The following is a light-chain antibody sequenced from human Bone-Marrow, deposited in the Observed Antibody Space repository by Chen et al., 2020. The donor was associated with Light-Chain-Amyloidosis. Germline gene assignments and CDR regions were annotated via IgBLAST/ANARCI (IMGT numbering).Light chain of an antibody. J-gene: IGLJ2*01. V-gene: IGLV3-25*03. CDR1: DLPTKY. CDR2: RDT. Sequence: SYALTQPPSVSVSPVQTARITCSGDDLPTKYAYWYQQKPGQAPVLVIQRDTERPSGISERFSGSSSGTTATLTISGVQAEDEADYHCQSADSSGTYEVIFGGGTKLTVL. CDR3: QSADSSGTYEVI.